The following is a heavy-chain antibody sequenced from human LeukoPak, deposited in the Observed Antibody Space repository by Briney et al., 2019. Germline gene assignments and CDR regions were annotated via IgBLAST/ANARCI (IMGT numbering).Heavy chain of an antibody. Sequence: PSETLSLTCAVSGGSISSSNWWSWVRQPPGKGLEWIGEIFHSGTGNYNPSLKSRVTISVDKSNNQFSLRLTSVTGADTAVYYCARISNWFDPWGQGTLVTVSS. CDR1: GGSISSSNW. J-gene: IGHJ5*02. CDR3: ARISNWFDP. CDR2: IFHSGTG. V-gene: IGHV4-4*02.